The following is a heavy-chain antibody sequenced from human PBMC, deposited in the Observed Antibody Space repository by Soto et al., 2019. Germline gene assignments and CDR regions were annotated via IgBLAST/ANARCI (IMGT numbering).Heavy chain of an antibody. Sequence: GGSLRLSCAASGFTFSSYAMHWVRQAPGKGLEWVAVISYDGSNKYYADSVKGRFTISRDNSKNTLYLQMNSLRAEDTAVYYCARGPLNIRFLEWLDDYWGQGTLVTVSS. J-gene: IGHJ4*02. V-gene: IGHV3-30-3*01. CDR1: GFTFSSYA. D-gene: IGHD3-3*01. CDR3: ARGPLNIRFLEWLDDY. CDR2: ISYDGSNK.